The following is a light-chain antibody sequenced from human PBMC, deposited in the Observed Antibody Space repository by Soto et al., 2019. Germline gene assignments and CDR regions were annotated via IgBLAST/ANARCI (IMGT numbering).Light chain of an antibody. CDR1: SSDVGSNNR. V-gene: IGLV2-18*02. J-gene: IGLJ1*01. CDR2: EVS. CDR3: TSYTSSTTPCV. Sequence: LTQPPSVSGSPGQSVTISCTGTSSDVGSNNRVSWYQQPPGTAPKLMIYEVSNRPSGVPDRFSGSKSGNTASLTISGLRAEDEADYYCTSYTSSTTPCVFGTGTKVTVL.